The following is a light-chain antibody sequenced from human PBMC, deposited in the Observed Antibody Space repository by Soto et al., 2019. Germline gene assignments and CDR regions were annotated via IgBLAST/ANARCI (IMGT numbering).Light chain of an antibody. Sequence: EIVMTQSPATLSVSPGERATLSCRASQSVSSNLAWYQQKPGQAPRLLIYGASTRATGIPARCSGSGSGTEFTLTISSLQSEDFAVDYCQQYNNWTPFTFGQGTKLEIK. V-gene: IGKV3-15*01. J-gene: IGKJ2*01. CDR3: QQYNNWTPFT. CDR1: QSVSSN. CDR2: GAS.